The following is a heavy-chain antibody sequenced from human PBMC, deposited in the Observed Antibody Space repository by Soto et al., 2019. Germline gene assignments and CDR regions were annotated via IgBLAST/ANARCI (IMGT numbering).Heavy chain of an antibody. CDR3: TRPPSDSSRDYYYVMDV. J-gene: IGHJ6*02. D-gene: IGHD6-13*01. CDR2: IRSKANSYAT. CDR1: GFTFSGSA. Sequence: GGSLRLSCAASGFTFSGSAMHWVRQASGTGLEWVGRIRSKANSYATAYAASVKGRFTISRDDSKNTAYLQMNSLKTEDTAVYYCTRPPSDSSRDYYYVMDVWGQGTTVTVSS. V-gene: IGHV3-73*01.